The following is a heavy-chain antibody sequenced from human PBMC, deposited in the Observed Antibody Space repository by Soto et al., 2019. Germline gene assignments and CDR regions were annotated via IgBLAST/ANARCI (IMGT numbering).Heavy chain of an antibody. V-gene: IGHV3-23*01. CDR3: AKGQYYGSGSYARYFQH. J-gene: IGHJ1*01. Sequence: PGGSLRLSCAASGFTFSSYAMSWVRQAPGKGLEWVSAISGSGGSTYYADSVKGRFTISRDNSKNTLYLQMNSLRAEDTAVYYCAKGQYYGSGSYARYFQHWGQGTLVTSPQ. CDR1: GFTFSSYA. CDR2: ISGSGGST. D-gene: IGHD3-10*01.